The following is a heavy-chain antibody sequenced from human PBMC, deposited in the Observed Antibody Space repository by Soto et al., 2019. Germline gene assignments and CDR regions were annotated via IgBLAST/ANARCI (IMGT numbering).Heavy chain of an antibody. CDR3: ARDWGNYYYGMDV. Sequence: SVKVSCKASGGTFSSYTISWVRQAPGQGLEWMGRIIPILGIANYAQKFQGRVTITADKSTSTAYMELSSLRSEDTAVYYCARDWGNYYYGMDVWGQGTTVTVSS. D-gene: IGHD7-27*01. CDR2: IIPILGIA. J-gene: IGHJ6*02. CDR1: GGTFSSYT. V-gene: IGHV1-69*02.